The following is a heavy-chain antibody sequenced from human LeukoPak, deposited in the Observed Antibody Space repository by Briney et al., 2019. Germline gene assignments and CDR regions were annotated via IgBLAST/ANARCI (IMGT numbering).Heavy chain of an antibody. CDR3: VKDLGSGSSYYYYYGMDV. J-gene: IGHJ6*04. CDR1: GFTFSSYA. CDR2: ISSNGGST. D-gene: IGHD3-10*01. Sequence: PGGSLRLSCAASGFTFSSYAMHWVRQAPGKGLEYVSAISSNGGSTYYADSVKGRFTISRDNSKNTLYLQMSSLRAEDTAVYYCVKDLGSGSSYYYYYGMDVWGKGTTVTVSS. V-gene: IGHV3-64D*06.